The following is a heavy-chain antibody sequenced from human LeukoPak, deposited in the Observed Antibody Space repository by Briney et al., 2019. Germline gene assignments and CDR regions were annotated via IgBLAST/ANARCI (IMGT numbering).Heavy chain of an antibody. CDR3: ACTAYYYYYLDV. Sequence: GGSLRLSCAASGFTFSSHAMSGLPQAPGKGLECVSAFSGSGDNTYYADSVKGRFTISRDNSKNTLYLHMSSLRAEDTAVYYCACTAYYYYYLDVWGKGTTVTVSS. J-gene: IGHJ6*03. CDR2: FSGSGDNT. V-gene: IGHV3-23*01. CDR1: GFTFSSHA. D-gene: IGHD5-18*01.